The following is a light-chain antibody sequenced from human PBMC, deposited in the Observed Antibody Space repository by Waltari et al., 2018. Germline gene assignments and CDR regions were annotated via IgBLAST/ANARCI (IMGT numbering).Light chain of an antibody. Sequence: DIQMTQSPSSMSASVGDRVTITCRASQSISTFLSWYQQRPGEAPKLLIFFTSKLQSGVPPRFSGSGSGTHFTLTISSLKPEDFATYYCQQTYGLPLTFAGGTRVDIK. CDR2: FTS. J-gene: IGKJ4*01. V-gene: IGKV1-39*01. CDR3: QQTYGLPLT. CDR1: QSISTF.